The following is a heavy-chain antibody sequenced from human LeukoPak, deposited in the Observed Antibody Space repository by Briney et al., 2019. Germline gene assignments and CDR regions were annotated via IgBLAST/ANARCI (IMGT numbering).Heavy chain of an antibody. D-gene: IGHD3-10*02. CDR1: GFTFSTYP. Sequence: PGGSLRLSCAASGFTFSTYPINWVRQAPGKGLEWISHIRDSGITDYADSVKGRFTISRDNAKNSLYLQLNSLRADDTAVYYCARVGTMSPFDIWGQGTMVTVSS. J-gene: IGHJ3*02. V-gene: IGHV3-48*01. CDR2: IRDSGIT. CDR3: ARVGTMSPFDI.